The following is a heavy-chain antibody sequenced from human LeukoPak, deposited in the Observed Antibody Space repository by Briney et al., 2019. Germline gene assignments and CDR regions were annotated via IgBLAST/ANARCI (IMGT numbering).Heavy chain of an antibody. V-gene: IGHV3-48*03. Sequence: PGGSLRLSCAASGFIFSIYEMNWVRQAPGKGLEWVSYISSSGSPIYYADSVKGRFTISRDNAKNLLYLQMNSLRAEDAAVYYCARDCSGGSCYSTTYQYGMDVWGQGTTVTVSS. J-gene: IGHJ6*02. CDR3: ARDCSGGSCYSTTYQYGMDV. CDR2: ISSSGSPI. D-gene: IGHD2-15*01. CDR1: GFIFSIYE.